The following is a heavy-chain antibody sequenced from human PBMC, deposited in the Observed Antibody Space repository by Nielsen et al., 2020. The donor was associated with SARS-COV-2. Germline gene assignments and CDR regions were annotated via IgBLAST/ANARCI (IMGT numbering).Heavy chain of an antibody. J-gene: IGHJ4*02. D-gene: IGHD3-9*01. CDR3: ARGQLRYFNWLLYPSPQFDC. V-gene: IGHV4-34*01. Sequence: SETLSLTCAVYGGSFSGYYWSWIRQPPGKGLEWIGEINHSGSTNYNPSLKSRVTISVDTSKNQFSLKLSSVTAADTAVYYCARGQLRYFNWLLYPSPQFDCWGQGTLVTVSS. CDR1: GGSFSGYY. CDR2: INHSGST.